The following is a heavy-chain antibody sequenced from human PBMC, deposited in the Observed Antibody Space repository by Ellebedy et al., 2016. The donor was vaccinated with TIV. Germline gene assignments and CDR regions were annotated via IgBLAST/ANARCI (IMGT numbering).Heavy chain of an antibody. CDR1: GGSISRGGYY. V-gene: IGHV4-31*03. J-gene: IGHJ5*02. Sequence: TLSLTXSVSGGSISRGGYYWSWIRQHPGKGLEWIGYIYYSGRSFYNPSLRSRATISKDTSKNRFSLKLNSVTAADTAVYYCARFYDATGSNWFDPWGQGTLVTVSS. CDR2: IYYSGRS. D-gene: IGHD3-22*01. CDR3: ARFYDATGSNWFDP.